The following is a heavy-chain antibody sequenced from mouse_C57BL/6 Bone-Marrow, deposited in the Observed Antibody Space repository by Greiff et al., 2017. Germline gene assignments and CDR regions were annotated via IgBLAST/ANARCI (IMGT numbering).Heavy chain of an antibody. CDR2: ISGGGGNT. V-gene: IGHV5-9*01. CDR3: SRQVTTVLATKYFDV. CDR1: GFTISSYT. Sequence: EVKLMESGGGLVKPGGSLKFSCAASGFTISSYTMSWVRQTPEKRLQWVAAISGGGGNTYYAASVQGRFTISRDNDTNILYLQMSSLRSEDTALYYCSRQVTTVLATKYFDVWGTGTTVTVSS. D-gene: IGHD1-1*01. J-gene: IGHJ1*03.